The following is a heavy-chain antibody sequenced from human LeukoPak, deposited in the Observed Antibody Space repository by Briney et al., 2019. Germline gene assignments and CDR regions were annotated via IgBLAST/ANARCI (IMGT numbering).Heavy chain of an antibody. Sequence: SETLSLTCTVSGDSISTYYWSWIRQPPGKGLEWIGYIYYRVTSDYNPSLKSRVTMSVDMSTRQISLKLSSVTAADTAVYHCARVSSRDSRFDPWGQGTLVTVSS. V-gene: IGHV4-59*01. CDR1: GDSISTYY. D-gene: IGHD5-24*01. CDR2: IYYRVTS. J-gene: IGHJ5*02. CDR3: ARVSSRDSRFDP.